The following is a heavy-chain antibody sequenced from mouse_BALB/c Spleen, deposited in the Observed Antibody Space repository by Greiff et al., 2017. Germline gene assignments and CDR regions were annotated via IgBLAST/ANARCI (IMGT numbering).Heavy chain of an antibody. CDR2: INPYNDGT. Sequence: VQLKQSGPELVKPGASVKMSCKASGYTFTSYVMHWVKQKPGQGLEWIGYINPYNDGTKYNEKFKGKATLTSDKSSSTAYMELSSLTSEDSAVYYCARWGYYGSRDYFDYWGQGTTLTVSS. V-gene: IGHV1-14*01. CDR3: ARWGYYGSRDYFDY. J-gene: IGHJ2*01. D-gene: IGHD1-1*01. CDR1: GYTFTSYV.